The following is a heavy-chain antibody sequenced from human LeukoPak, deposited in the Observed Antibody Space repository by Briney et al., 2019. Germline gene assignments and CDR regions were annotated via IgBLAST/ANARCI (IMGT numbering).Heavy chain of an antibody. CDR1: GFTFDDYA. CDR2: ISWNSGSI. CDR3: AKDSSSSWLYYYGMDV. Sequence: AGRSLRLSCAASGFTFDDYAMHWVRQAPGKGLEWFSGISWNSGSIGYADSVKGRFTISRDNAKNSLYLQMNSLRAEDTALYYCAKDSSSSWLYYYGMDVWGQGTTVTVSS. D-gene: IGHD6-13*01. J-gene: IGHJ6*02. V-gene: IGHV3-9*01.